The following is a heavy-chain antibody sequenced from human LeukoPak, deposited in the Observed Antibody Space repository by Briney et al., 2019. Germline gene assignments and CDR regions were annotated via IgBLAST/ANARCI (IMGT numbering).Heavy chain of an antibody. V-gene: IGHV4-39*07. CDR1: GDSISSSSSY. J-gene: IGHJ4*02. CDR2: MWFGATT. Sequence: SETLSLTCTVSGDSISSSSSYWGWIRQPPGKGLEWIGSMWFGATTSYDPSLKSRVTISVDPSKNQFSLKLSSVTAADTALYYCARGRRGSYFQDYWGQGTLVTVSS. CDR3: ARGRRGSYFQDY. D-gene: IGHD1-26*01.